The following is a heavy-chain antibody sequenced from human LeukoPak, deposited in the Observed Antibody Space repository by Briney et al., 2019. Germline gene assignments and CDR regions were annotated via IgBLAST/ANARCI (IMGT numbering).Heavy chain of an antibody. CDR2: IRYDGSNK. J-gene: IGHJ4*02. V-gene: IGHV3-30*02. D-gene: IGHD4-17*01. CDR3: ARDSTVTTDY. CDR1: GFTFSSYG. Sequence: PGGSLRLFCAASGFTFSSYGMHWVRQAPGKGLEWVAFIRYDGSNKYYADSVKGRFTISRDNSKNTLYLQMNSLRAEDTAVYYCARDSTVTTDYWGQGTLVTVSS.